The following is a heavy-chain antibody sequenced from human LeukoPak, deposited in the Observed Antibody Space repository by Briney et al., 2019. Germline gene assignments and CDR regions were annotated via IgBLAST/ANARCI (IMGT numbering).Heavy chain of an antibody. Sequence: GGSLRLSCAASGFSFTSCAMSWVRQAPGKGLEWVSAVSGGGDSTYTADSVKGRFTVSRDNSKSTLYLQMNSLRAEDTALYYCAKHRYGDYLIDYWGQGTLVTASS. V-gene: IGHV3-23*01. CDR1: GFSFTSCA. D-gene: IGHD4-17*01. CDR2: VSGGGDST. CDR3: AKHRYGDYLIDY. J-gene: IGHJ4*02.